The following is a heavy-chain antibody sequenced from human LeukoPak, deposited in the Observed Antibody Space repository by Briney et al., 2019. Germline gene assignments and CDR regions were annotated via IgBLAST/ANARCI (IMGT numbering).Heavy chain of an antibody. CDR1: GGSISSGDYY. D-gene: IGHD6-19*01. Sequence: SETLSLTCTVSGGSISSGDYYWSWIRQPPGKGLEWIGYIYYSGSTYYNPSLKSRVTISVDTSKNQFSLKLSSVTTADTAVYYCARGSSSGWYVDIWGXGTMVTVSS. CDR2: IYYSGST. J-gene: IGHJ3*02. CDR3: ARGSSSGWYVDI. V-gene: IGHV4-30-4*01.